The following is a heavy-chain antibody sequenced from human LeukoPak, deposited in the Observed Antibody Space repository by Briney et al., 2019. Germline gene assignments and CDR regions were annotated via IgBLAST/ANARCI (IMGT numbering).Heavy chain of an antibody. J-gene: IGHJ4*02. Sequence: GASVKVSCKASGYAFTSYDINWVRRATGQGLEWMGWMNPNSGYTGYAQKFQGRVTMTRNTSITTAYMELSSLRSADTAVYYCAMRPYNWNDDGNIDYWGQGTLVTVSS. V-gene: IGHV1-8*01. CDR2: MNPNSGYT. D-gene: IGHD1-20*01. CDR3: AMRPYNWNDDGNIDY. CDR1: GYAFTSYD.